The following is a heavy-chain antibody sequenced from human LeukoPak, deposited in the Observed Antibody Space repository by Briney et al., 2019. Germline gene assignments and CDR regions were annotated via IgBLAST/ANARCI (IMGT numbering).Heavy chain of an antibody. Sequence: QSGGSLRLSCAASGFTFSSYEMNWVRQAPGKGLEWVAVISYDGSNKYYADSVKGRFTISRDNSKNTLYLQMDSLRAEDTAVYYCARDGITMRILEYWGQGTLVTVSS. CDR1: GFTFSSYE. V-gene: IGHV3-30*03. D-gene: IGHD3-10*01. CDR3: ARDGITMRILEY. CDR2: ISYDGSNK. J-gene: IGHJ4*02.